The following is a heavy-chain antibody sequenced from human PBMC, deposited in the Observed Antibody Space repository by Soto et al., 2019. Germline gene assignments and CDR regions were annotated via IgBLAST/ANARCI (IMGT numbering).Heavy chain of an antibody. V-gene: IGHV1-2*02. J-gene: IGHJ5*02. Sequence: AAVKVSCKASGYTFTDYFIHWVRQAPGQGFEWMGWINPNSRGTNYAQKFQGRVTMTRDTSNSTAYMELRGLTSDDTAVYYCARVTLKAGNWFDPWGQGTLVTVSS. CDR2: INPNSRGT. CDR1: GYTFTDYF. CDR3: ARVTLKAGNWFDP.